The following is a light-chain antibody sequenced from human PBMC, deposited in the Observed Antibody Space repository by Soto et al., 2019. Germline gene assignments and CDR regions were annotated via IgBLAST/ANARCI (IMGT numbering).Light chain of an antibody. CDR2: KAS. Sequence: DIQMTQSPSTLSGSVGDRVTITCRASQTISSWLAWYQKKPGKAPKLLIYKASTLKSGVPSMLSGSGYGTEFTLTLSSLQPDDFVNYYFKHYNGXSEAFGKGTKV. J-gene: IGKJ1*01. CDR3: KHYNGXSEA. V-gene: IGKV1-5*03. CDR1: QTISSW.